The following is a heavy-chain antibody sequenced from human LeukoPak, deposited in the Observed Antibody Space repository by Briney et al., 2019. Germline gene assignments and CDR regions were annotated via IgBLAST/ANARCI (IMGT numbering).Heavy chain of an antibody. Sequence: ASVNVSCKASAYSFTFYYMHWVRQAPGQGLEWMGWINPDIVDTNYAQKFQGRVTMTRDTSTSTVYMELRCLRSEDKAVYYCARESGMVRGTVDYWGQGTLVTVSS. CDR1: AYSFTFYY. D-gene: IGHD3-10*01. CDR3: ARESGMVRGTVDY. J-gene: IGHJ4*02. CDR2: INPDIVDT. V-gene: IGHV1-2*02.